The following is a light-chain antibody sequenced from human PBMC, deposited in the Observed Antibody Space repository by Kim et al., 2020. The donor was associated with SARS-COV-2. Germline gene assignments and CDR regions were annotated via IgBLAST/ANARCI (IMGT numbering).Light chain of an antibody. Sequence: EIVLTQSPGPLSLSPGERATLSCRASQSVSSSYLAWYQQTPGQAPRLLIFGTSSRATGIPDRFSGSGSGTDFTLTISRVEPDDFAMYYCQQYRSSPWTFGQGTKVDIK. CDR1: QSVSSSY. J-gene: IGKJ1*01. V-gene: IGKV3-20*01. CDR2: GTS. CDR3: QQYRSSPWT.